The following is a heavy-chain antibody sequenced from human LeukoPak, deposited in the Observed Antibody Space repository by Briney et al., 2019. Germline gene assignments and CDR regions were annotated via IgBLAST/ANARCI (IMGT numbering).Heavy chain of an antibody. Sequence: PGGSLRLSCAASGFTFSDYYMSWIRQAPGKGLEWVSYISSSGSTIYYADSVKGRFTISRDNAKNSLYLQMNSLRAEDTAVYCCARRGVQWERSFDPWGQGTLVTVSS. CDR2: ISSSGSTI. CDR3: ARRGVQWERSFDP. CDR1: GFTFSDYY. D-gene: IGHD1-26*01. V-gene: IGHV3-11*01. J-gene: IGHJ5*02.